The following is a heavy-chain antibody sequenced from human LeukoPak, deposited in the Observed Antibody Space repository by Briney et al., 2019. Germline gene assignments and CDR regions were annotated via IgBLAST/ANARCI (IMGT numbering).Heavy chain of an antibody. Sequence: PPETLSLTCTVSGGSINLYYWSWIRQPPGKGLEWIGYISYTGGETNYNPSLKSRLTISVDTSKNQFSLMLTSVTAADTAVYYCARQPGGTAAFDIWAQGTMVTVSS. CDR3: ARQPGGTAAFDI. V-gene: IGHV4-59*08. CDR1: GGSINLYY. D-gene: IGHD1-14*01. CDR2: ISYTGGET. J-gene: IGHJ3*02.